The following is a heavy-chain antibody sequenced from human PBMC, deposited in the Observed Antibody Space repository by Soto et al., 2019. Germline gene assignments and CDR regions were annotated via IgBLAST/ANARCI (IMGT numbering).Heavy chain of an antibody. CDR1: GGTFRSYA. CDR3: ARDRVVPRGYYYYGMDV. D-gene: IGHD2-2*01. Sequence: SVKVSCKVSGGTFRSYAITWVRQAPGQGLEWMGGTEKYAQKFQGRVTITAHESTSTAYMELSSLRSDDTAVYYCARDRVVPRGYYYYGMDVWGQGTTVTLSS. V-gene: IGHV1-69*13. CDR2: TE. J-gene: IGHJ6*02.